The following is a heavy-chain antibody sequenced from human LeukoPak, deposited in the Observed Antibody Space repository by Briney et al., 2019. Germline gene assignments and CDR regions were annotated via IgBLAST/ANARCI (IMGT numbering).Heavy chain of an antibody. V-gene: IGHV6-1*01. CDR3: ARGFDEDYYYYYYMDV. Sequence: SQTLSLTCAISGDSVSSNSAAWNWIRQSPSRGLEWLGRTYYRSKWYSDYAVSVKSRITINPDTSKNQFSLQLNSVTPEDTAVYYCARGFDEDYYYYYYMDVWGKGTTVTISS. J-gene: IGHJ6*03. CDR2: TYYRSKWYS. CDR1: GDSVSSNSAA. D-gene: IGHD3-10*01.